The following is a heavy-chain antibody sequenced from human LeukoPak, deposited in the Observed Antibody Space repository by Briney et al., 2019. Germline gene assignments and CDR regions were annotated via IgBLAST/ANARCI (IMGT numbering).Heavy chain of an antibody. J-gene: IGHJ4*02. CDR1: GGSISSSSHY. V-gene: IGHV4-39*07. CDR2: IYYSGST. Sequence: KASETLSLTCTVSGGSISSSSHYWGWIRQPPGKGLEWIGSIYYSGSTYYNPSLKSRVTISVDTSKNQFSLKLSSVTAADTAVYYCARVVRYCSGGSCPRTYWGQGTLVTVSS. CDR3: ARVVRYCSGGSCPRTY. D-gene: IGHD2-15*01.